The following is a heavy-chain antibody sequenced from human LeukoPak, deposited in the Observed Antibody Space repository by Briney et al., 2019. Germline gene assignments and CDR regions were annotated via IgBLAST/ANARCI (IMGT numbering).Heavy chain of an antibody. CDR1: GGSFSGYY. V-gene: IGHV4-34*01. J-gene: IGHJ4*02. D-gene: IGHD3-10*01. CDR3: ARDYGSGSYYSRRAAFDY. CDR2: INHSGST. Sequence: PSETLSLTCAVYGGSFSGYYWSWIRQPPGKGLEWIGEINHSGSTNYNPSLKSRVTISVDTSKNQFSLKLSSVTAADTAVYYCARDYGSGSYYSRRAAFDYWGQGTLVTVSS.